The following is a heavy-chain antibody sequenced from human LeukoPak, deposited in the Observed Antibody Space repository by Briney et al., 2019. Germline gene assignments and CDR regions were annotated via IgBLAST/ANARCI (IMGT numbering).Heavy chain of an antibody. CDR3: ARDNWGRPLDY. D-gene: IGHD7-27*01. CDR2: IYSGGST. Sequence: GGSLRLSCAASGFTVSSNYVSWVPQAPGKGLEWVSVIYSGGSTYYADSVKGRFTISRDNSKNTVYLQMNSLRDEDTAVYYCARDNWGRPLDYWGQGTLVTVSS. J-gene: IGHJ4*02. V-gene: IGHV3-66*01. CDR1: GFTVSSNY.